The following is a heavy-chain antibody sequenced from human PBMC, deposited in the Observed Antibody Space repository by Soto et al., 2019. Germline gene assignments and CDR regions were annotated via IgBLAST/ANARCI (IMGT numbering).Heavy chain of an antibody. J-gene: IGHJ4*02. Sequence: EVQLLESGRGLVQPGGSLRLSCAASGFTFSSSAMSWVRQAPGKGLEWVSSISNSGGSTYYADSMKGRFTISRDNSKNTLYLQMNSLQAEDTAVYYCAKGCGGDCYSGVQYWGQGTLVTVSS. D-gene: IGHD2-21*02. V-gene: IGHV3-23*01. CDR2: ISNSGGST. CDR1: GFTFSSSA. CDR3: AKGCGGDCYSGVQY.